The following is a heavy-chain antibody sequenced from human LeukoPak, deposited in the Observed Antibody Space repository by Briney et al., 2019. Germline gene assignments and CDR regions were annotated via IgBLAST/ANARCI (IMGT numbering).Heavy chain of an antibody. CDR2: INHSGST. CDR3: TSRDYGDSYYYYYMDV. V-gene: IGHV4-34*01. D-gene: IGHD4-17*01. J-gene: IGHJ6*03. CDR1: GGSFSGYY. Sequence: SETLSLTCAVYGGSFSGYYWSWIRQPPGKGLEWIGEINHSGSTNYNPSLKSRVTISVDTSKNQFSLKLSSVTAADTAVYYCTSRDYGDSYYYYYMDVWGKGTTVTISS.